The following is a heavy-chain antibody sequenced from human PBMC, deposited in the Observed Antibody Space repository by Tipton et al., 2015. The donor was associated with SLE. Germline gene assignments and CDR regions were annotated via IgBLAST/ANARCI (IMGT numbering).Heavy chain of an antibody. D-gene: IGHD3-3*01. CDR3: VGAPGRSAEWLSPFDY. Sequence: TLSLTCTVSSGSISSGGYYWGWVRQPAGKGLEWIGRIHISGNTNYNPSLESRGTISADTSKNQFSLKLSSVTAADTAVYYCVGAPGRSAEWLSPFDYWGQGILVTVSS. J-gene: IGHJ4*02. CDR2: IHISGNT. CDR1: SGSISSGGYY. V-gene: IGHV4-61*02.